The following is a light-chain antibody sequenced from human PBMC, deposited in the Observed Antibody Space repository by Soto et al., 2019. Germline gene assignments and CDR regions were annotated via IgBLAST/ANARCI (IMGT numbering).Light chain of an antibody. J-gene: IGKJ4*01. CDR2: GAS. V-gene: IGKV3-20*01. CDR1: QTVGVR. CDR3: QQYGHSPPIT. Sequence: EMVFTQSPATRSAGPGCRSRLSPKPSQTVGVRLAWYQHKPGQAPRLLIYGASTRATGIPDRFSGSGSETDFHLTISSLHPEPFAVYYCQQYGHSPPITFGGGTKVDIK.